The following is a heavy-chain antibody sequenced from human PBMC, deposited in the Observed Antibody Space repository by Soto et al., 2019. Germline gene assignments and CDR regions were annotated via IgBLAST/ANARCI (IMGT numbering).Heavy chain of an antibody. CDR1: GFSFSGAW. CDR2: IQSQADGGTS. CDR3: TEGTRF. V-gene: IGHV3-15*01. J-gene: IGHJ4*02. D-gene: IGHD4-17*01. Sequence: EVQLVESGGGLVQPGASLRLSCAASGFSFSGAWMSWVRQAPGKGLEWVGRIQSQADGGTSACAAPVKGRCSISRDDSQNILYLQMNSLKIEDTALYYCTEGTRFWGQGTLVIVSS.